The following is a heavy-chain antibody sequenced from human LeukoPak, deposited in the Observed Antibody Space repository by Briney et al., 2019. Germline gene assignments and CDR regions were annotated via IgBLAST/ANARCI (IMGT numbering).Heavy chain of an antibody. J-gene: IGHJ4*02. CDR3: SKDSKWAFDY. D-gene: IGHD2-8*01. CDR1: GFTFSRYG. Sequence: PGGSLRLSCGASGFTFSRYGMHWVRQAPGKGLEWVTYIRKDGSDKYYADSVKGRFTISRDSSKNIVYLQMTSLRAEYTALYYCSKDSKWAFDYWGQGTLVSVSS. V-gene: IGHV3-30*02. CDR2: IRKDGSDK.